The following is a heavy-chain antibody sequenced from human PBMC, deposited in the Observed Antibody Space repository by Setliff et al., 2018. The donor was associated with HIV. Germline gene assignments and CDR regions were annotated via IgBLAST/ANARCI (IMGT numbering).Heavy chain of an antibody. Sequence: PSETLSLTCTLNGVPLSDYYWNWIRQSPGKGLEWIVEVNHNGNINYNPSLKSRVTVPVDTSKTQYSLKMISVTAADTAMYYCAISIVGVTSEMYWAQGTLVTVSS. V-gene: IGHV4-34*01. CDR3: AISIVGVTSEMY. J-gene: IGHJ4*02. CDR2: VNHNGNI. D-gene: IGHD2-21*02. CDR1: GVPLSDYY.